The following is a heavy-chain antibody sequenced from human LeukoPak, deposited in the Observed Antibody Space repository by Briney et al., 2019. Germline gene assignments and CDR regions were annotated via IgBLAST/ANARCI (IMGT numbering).Heavy chain of an antibody. CDR3: AKDSSYYYDSNGYFDY. CDR2: ISYDGSNK. Sequence: GGSLRLSCAASGFTFSSYGMHWVRRAPGKGLEWVAVISYDGSNKYYADSVKGRFTISRDNSKNTLYLQMNSLRAEDTAVYYCAKDSSYYYDSNGYFDYWGQGTLVTVSS. CDR1: GFTFSSYG. J-gene: IGHJ4*02. V-gene: IGHV3-30*18. D-gene: IGHD3-22*01.